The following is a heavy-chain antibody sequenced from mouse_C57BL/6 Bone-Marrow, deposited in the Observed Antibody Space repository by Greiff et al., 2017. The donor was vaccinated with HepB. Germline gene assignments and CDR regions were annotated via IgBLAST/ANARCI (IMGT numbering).Heavy chain of an antibody. J-gene: IGHJ3*01. V-gene: IGHV1-81*01. CDR2: IYPRSGNT. CDR3: ATPDYDVWFAY. D-gene: IGHD2-4*01. CDR1: GYTFTSYG. Sequence: QVQLQQSGAELARPGASVKLSCKASGYTFTSYGISWVKQRTGQGLEWIGEIYPRSGNTYYNEKFKGKATLTADKSSSTAYMELRILTSEDSAVYFCATPDYDVWFAYWGQGTLVTVSA.